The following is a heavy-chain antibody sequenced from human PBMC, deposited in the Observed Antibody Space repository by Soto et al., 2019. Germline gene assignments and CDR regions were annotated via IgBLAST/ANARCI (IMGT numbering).Heavy chain of an antibody. V-gene: IGHV4-39*01. D-gene: IGHD3-10*01. CDR3: ARQSEYYYASGRAAPLYGMDV. J-gene: IGHJ6*02. CDR1: GASISSISYY. Sequence: SETLSLTCTISGASISSISYYWGWIRQPPGKGLEWIGNIYYSGSTYYNPSLKSRVTISVDTSRNQFSLKLSSVTAADTAVYYCARQSEYYYASGRAAPLYGMDVWGQGTTVTVSS. CDR2: IYYSGST.